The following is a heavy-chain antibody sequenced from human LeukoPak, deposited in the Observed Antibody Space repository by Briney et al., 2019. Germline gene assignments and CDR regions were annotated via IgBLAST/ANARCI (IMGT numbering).Heavy chain of an antibody. Sequence: PGGSLRLSCAASGFTFSDYYMSWIRQAPGKGLEWVSYISSSGSTIYYADSVKGRFTISRGNAKNSLNLQMNSLRVEDTAVYYCAKNLGYGWFDPWGQGTLVTVSS. CDR3: AKNLGYGWFDP. D-gene: IGHD5-12*01. CDR2: ISSSGSTI. CDR1: GFTFSDYY. J-gene: IGHJ5*02. V-gene: IGHV3-11*04.